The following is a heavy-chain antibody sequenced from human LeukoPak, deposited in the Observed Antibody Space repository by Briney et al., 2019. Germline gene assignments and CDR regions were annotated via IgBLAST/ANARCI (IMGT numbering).Heavy chain of an antibody. D-gene: IGHD2-15*01. CDR3: AKARYCSGGSCYRGFDN. V-gene: IGHV3-9*01. Sequence: PGGSLRLSCAASGFTFDDYAMHWVRQVPGEGLEWVSGISWNSGSIGYVDSVKGRFTISRDNAKSSLYLQMNSLRAEDTALYYCAKARYCSGGSCYRGFDNWGQGTRVTVSS. J-gene: IGHJ4*02. CDR2: ISWNSGSI. CDR1: GFTFDDYA.